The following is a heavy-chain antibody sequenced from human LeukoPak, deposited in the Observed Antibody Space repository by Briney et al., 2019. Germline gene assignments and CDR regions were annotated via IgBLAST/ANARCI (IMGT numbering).Heavy chain of an antibody. CDR1: GGTFSSYA. D-gene: IGHD2-15*01. Sequence: SVKVSCKASGGTFSSYAISWVRQAPGQGLEWMGRIIPIFGTANYAQKFQGRVTITTDESTSTAYMELSSLRSEDTAVYYCASYIGACSGGSCYHWFDPWGQGTLVTVTS. CDR3: ASYIGACSGGSCYHWFDP. V-gene: IGHV1-69*05. CDR2: IIPIFGTA. J-gene: IGHJ5*02.